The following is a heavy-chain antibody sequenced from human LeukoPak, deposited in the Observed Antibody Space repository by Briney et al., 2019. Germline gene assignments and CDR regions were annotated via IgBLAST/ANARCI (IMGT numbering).Heavy chain of an antibody. CDR1: GFTFSSYS. J-gene: IGHJ4*02. V-gene: IGHV3-21*01. D-gene: IGHD3-9*01. CDR2: ISSSSSDM. Sequence: PGGSLRLSCAASGFTFSSYSMNWVRQAPGKGLEWVSAISSSSSDMYYADSVKGRFTISRDNAKNSLYLQMSSLRAEDTAVYYCARDSYDILTGYPAHWGQGILVTVSP. CDR3: ARDSYDILTGYPAH.